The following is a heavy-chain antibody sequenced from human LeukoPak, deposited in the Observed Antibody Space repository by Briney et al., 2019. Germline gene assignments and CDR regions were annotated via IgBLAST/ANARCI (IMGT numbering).Heavy chain of an antibody. J-gene: IGHJ4*02. D-gene: IGHD5-18*01. CDR2: IIPILGIA. CDR1: GGTFSSYA. Sequence: SVKVSCKASGGTFSSYAISWVRQAPGQGLEWMGRIIPILGIANYAQKFQGRVTITADKSTSTAYMELSSLRSEDTAVYYCADGYRYGHFDYWGQGTLVTVSS. CDR3: ADGYRYGHFDY. V-gene: IGHV1-69*04.